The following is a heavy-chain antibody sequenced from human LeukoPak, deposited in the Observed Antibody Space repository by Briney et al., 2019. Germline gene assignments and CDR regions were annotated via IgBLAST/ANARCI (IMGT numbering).Heavy chain of an antibody. J-gene: IGHJ4*02. D-gene: IGHD6-19*01. V-gene: IGHV4-61*01. Sequence: SETLSLTCTVSGYSISSGYYWGWIRQPPGKGLEWIGYIYYSGSTNYNPSLKSRVTISVDTSKNQFSLKLSSVTAADTAVYYCARLTSGWYYFDFWGQGSLVTVSS. CDR1: GYSISSGYY. CDR3: ARLTSGWYYFDF. CDR2: IYYSGST.